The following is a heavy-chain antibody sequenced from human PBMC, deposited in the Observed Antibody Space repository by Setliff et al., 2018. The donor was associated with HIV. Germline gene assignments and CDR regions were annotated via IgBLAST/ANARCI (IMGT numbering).Heavy chain of an antibody. Sequence: PGGSLRLSCAASGFTFSNAWMSWVRQAPGKGPEWLANINQDGSDKYYMYSVKGRFTISRDNAKNSLYLQMNSLRADDTAIYYCARGGASSLPLDYWGHGTLVTVSS. CDR2: INQDGSDK. CDR1: GFTFSNAW. V-gene: IGHV3-7*01. J-gene: IGHJ4*01. D-gene: IGHD1-26*01. CDR3: ARGGASSLPLDY.